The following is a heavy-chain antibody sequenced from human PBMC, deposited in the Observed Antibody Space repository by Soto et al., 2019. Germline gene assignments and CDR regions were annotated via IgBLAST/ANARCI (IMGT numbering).Heavy chain of an antibody. V-gene: IGHV3-23*01. J-gene: IGHJ4*02. Sequence: GGSLRLSCVGSGFNFSSYAMGWVRQAPGKGLECISRRCHKDYNTYFADSVQGRFSLSRDSSKPTLFLHMTGLRADDTAIYSCVRYPPYPTTGISYPGYLAYWGLVTLVTFSS. CDR1: GFNFSSYA. D-gene: IGHD3-9*01. CDR3: VRYPPYPTTGISYPGYLAY. CDR2: RCHKDYNT.